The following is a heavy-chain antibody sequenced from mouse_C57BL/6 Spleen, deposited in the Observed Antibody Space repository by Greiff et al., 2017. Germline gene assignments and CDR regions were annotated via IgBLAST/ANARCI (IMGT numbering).Heavy chain of an antibody. CDR2: ISSGSSTI. V-gene: IGHV5-17*01. Sequence: EVQGVESGGGLVKPGGSLKLSCAASGFTFSDYGMHWVRQAPEKGREWVAYISSGSSTIYYADTVKGRFTIARDNAKNTLFLQMTSLRSEDTAMYYCARPGNGNQHWYFDVWGTGTTVTVSS. J-gene: IGHJ1*03. CDR1: GFTFSDYG. CDR3: ARPGNGNQHWYFDV. D-gene: IGHD2-1*01.